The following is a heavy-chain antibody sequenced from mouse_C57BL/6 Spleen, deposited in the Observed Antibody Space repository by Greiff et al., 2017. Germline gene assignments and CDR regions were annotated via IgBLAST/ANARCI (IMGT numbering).Heavy chain of an antibody. D-gene: IGHD4-1*01. CDR2: INYDGSST. Sequence: EVQVVESEGGLVQPGSSMKLSCTASGFTFSDYYMAWVRQVPEKGLEWVANINYDGSSTYYLDSLKSRFIISRDNAKNILYLQMSSLKSEDTATYYCARDGDWDGFDYWGQGTTLTVSS. V-gene: IGHV5-16*01. CDR1: GFTFSDYY. CDR3: ARDGDWDGFDY. J-gene: IGHJ2*01.